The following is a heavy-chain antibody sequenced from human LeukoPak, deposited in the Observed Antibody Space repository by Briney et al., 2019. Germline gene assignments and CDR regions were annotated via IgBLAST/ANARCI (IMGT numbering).Heavy chain of an antibody. CDR3: AGDLSQSCSNGVCYTFDY. D-gene: IGHD2-8*01. J-gene: IGHJ4*02. CDR2: INPSGGST. CDR1: GYTFINYY. Sequence: ASVTVSCTATGYTFINYYMHWVRQAPGQGLEWMGMINPSGGSTYYAQKFQGRVTMTRDTSTSTVYMELSSLRSEDTAVYYCAGDLSQSCSNGVCYTFDYWGQGTLVTVSS. V-gene: IGHV1-46*01.